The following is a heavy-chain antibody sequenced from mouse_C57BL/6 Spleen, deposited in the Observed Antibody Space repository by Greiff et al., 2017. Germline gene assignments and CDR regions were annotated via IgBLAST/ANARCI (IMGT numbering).Heavy chain of an antibody. J-gene: IGHJ4*01. CDR3: AREDYDAMDY. CDR2: ISDGGSYT. CDR1: GFTFSSYA. Sequence: EVKLMESGGGLVKPGGSLKLSCAASGFTFSSYAMSWVRQTPEKRLEWVATISDGGSYTYYPDNVKGRFTISRDNAKNTLYLQMSHLKSEDTAMYYCAREDYDAMDYWGQGTSVTVSS. V-gene: IGHV5-4*01.